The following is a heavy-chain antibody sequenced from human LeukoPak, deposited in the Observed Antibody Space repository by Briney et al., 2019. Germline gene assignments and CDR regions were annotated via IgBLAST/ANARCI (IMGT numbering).Heavy chain of an antibody. V-gene: IGHV1-46*01. CDR1: GYTFTGYY. CDR3: ARGTLLRIPDY. J-gene: IGHJ4*02. CDR2: INPSGGST. D-gene: IGHD3-16*01. Sequence: GASVKVSCKASGYTFTGYYMHWVRQAPGQGLEWMGIINPSGGSTSYAQKFQGRVTMTRDMSTSTVYMELSSLRSEDTAVYYCARGTLLRIPDYWGQGTLVTVSS.